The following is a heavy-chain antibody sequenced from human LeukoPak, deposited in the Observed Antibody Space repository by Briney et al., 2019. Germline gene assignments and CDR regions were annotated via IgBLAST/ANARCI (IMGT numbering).Heavy chain of an antibody. CDR1: GFTFSNYA. CDR2: ISHDRSNS. D-gene: IGHD6-13*01. CDR3: AKDIYSSSWFRFDY. Sequence: PGRSLRLSCAASGFTFSNYAMHWARQAPGKGLEWVAFISHDRSNSCHADSVEGRFTISRDNSKNTLYLQMNSLRAEDTAVYYCAKDIYSSSWFRFDYWGQGTLVTVSS. J-gene: IGHJ4*02. V-gene: IGHV3-30-3*01.